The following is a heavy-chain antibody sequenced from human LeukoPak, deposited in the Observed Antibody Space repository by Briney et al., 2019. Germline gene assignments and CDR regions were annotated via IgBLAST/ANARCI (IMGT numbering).Heavy chain of an antibody. CDR2: FGNSGGST. Sequence: GGSLRLSCAASGFTFTIYAMTWVRQAPGKGLEWVASFGNSGGSTYYADSVKGRFTISRDNAKNSVYLQMNSLRAEDTAVYYCARDLAYCGGDCGHWGQGTLVTVS. D-gene: IGHD2-21*01. V-gene: IGHV3-23*01. CDR3: ARDLAYCGGDCGH. CDR1: GFTFTIYA. J-gene: IGHJ4*02.